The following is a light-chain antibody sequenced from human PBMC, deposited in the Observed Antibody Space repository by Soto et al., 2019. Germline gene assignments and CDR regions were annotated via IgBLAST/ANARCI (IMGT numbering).Light chain of an antibody. CDR3: QQRSNWPPIT. J-gene: IGKJ5*01. CDR2: DAS. V-gene: IGKV3-11*01. Sequence: EIVMTQSPATLSLSTGEIATLPGRASQSVSSYLAWYQQKPGQAPRLLIYDASNRATGIPARFSGSGSGTDFTLTISSLEPEDFAVYYCQQRSNWPPITFGQGTRLEIK. CDR1: QSVSSY.